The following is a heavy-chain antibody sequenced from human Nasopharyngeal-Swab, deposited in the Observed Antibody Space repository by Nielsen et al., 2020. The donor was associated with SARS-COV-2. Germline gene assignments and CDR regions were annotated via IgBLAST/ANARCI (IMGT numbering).Heavy chain of an antibody. Sequence: WIRQPPGKGLEWVSSVSGRDSTYYADSVKGRFTISRDISENTLYLQMNSLRAEDTAVYYCAKDRNSAYYYYYMDVWGKGTTVTVSS. CDR2: VSGRDST. CDR3: AKDRNSAYYYYYMDV. D-gene: IGHD1-26*01. V-gene: IGHV3-23*01. J-gene: IGHJ6*03.